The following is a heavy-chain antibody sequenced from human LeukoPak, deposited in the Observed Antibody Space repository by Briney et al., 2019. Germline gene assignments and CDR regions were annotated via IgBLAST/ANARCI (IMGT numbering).Heavy chain of an antibody. Sequence: SGTLSLTCTVSGVSISSYYWSWIRQPPGKGLEWFGYIYYSGSTNYTPSLKSRVTISVDTSKNQFSLKLSSVTPADTAVYYCARDRYIFAGPDAYYYMDVWGKGTTVTISS. CDR3: ARDRYIFAGPDAYYYMDV. D-gene: IGHD5-18*01. J-gene: IGHJ6*03. CDR2: IYYSGST. V-gene: IGHV4-59*01. CDR1: GVSISSYY.